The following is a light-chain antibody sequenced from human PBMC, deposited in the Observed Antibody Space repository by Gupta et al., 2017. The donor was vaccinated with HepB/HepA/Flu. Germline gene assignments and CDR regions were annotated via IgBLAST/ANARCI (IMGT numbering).Light chain of an antibody. V-gene: IGLV3-21*04. J-gene: IGLJ2*01. CDR2: YDS. Sequence: SYVLTQPPSLSVAPGTTARITCGGNNIGRKSVHWYQQKPGQASVLIIYYDSDRPSGIPERFSGSNSGNTATLTISRVEAGDEADYYCQVWDSSSDHVVFGGGTKLTVL. CDR3: QVWDSSSDHVV. CDR1: NIGRKS.